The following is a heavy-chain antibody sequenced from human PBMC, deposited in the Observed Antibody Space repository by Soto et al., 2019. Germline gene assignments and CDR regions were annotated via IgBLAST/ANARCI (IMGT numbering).Heavy chain of an antibody. Sequence: GGSLRLSCAASGFTFSSYAMHWVRQAPGKGLEWVAVISYDGSNKYYADSVKGRFTISRDNSKNTLYLQMNSLRAEDTAVYYCAGITIFQVQPLGFDPWGQGTLVTVSS. D-gene: IGHD3-3*01. CDR1: GFTFSSYA. V-gene: IGHV3-30-3*01. CDR2: ISYDGSNK. CDR3: AGITIFQVQPLGFDP. J-gene: IGHJ5*02.